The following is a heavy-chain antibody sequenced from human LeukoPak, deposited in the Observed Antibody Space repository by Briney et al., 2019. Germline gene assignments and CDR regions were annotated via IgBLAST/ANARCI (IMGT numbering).Heavy chain of an antibody. V-gene: IGHV1-69*13. Sequence: SVKVSCKASGGTFSSYAISWVRQAPGQGLEWMGGIIPIFGTANYAQKFQGRVTITADESTSTAYMELSSLRSEDTAVYYSAGXXXXXVPAATQEFNYFDYWGQGTLVTVSS. J-gene: IGHJ4*02. CDR2: IIPIFGTA. CDR3: AGXXXXXVPAATQEFNYFDY. CDR1: GGTFSSYA. D-gene: IGHD2-2*01.